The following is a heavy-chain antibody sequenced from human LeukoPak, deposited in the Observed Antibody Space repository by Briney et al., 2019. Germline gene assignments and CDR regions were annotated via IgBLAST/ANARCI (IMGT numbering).Heavy chain of an antibody. D-gene: IGHD2-2*01. Sequence: PGGPLRLSCAASGFTFSSYGMHWVRQAPGKGLEWVAFIRYDGSNKYYADSVKGRFNISRDNSKNTLYLQMNILRAEDTAVYYCAKDPYLNIVVGPAAYWGQGTLVTVSS. CDR2: IRYDGSNK. J-gene: IGHJ4*02. CDR1: GFTFSSYG. V-gene: IGHV3-30*02. CDR3: AKDPYLNIVVGPAAY.